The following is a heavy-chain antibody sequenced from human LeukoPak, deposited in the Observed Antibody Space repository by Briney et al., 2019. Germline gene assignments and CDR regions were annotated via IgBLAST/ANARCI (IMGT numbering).Heavy chain of an antibody. Sequence: GASVKVSRTASGHTFTAYYMFWVRQAPGQGLEWMGWINPNSGGTNYAPKFQGRVTMTRDTSISTGYMELSGLTSDDTAVYFCATYYSDTSARDWGQGTLVTVSS. CDR2: INPNSGGT. D-gene: IGHD3-22*01. CDR1: GHTFTAYY. V-gene: IGHV1-2*02. CDR3: ATYYSDTSARD. J-gene: IGHJ4*02.